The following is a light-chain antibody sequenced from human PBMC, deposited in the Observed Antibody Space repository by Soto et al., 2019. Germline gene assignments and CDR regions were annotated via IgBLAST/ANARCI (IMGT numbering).Light chain of an antibody. CDR1: QSISTW. Sequence: QLPQYPSSQCACVGDRVTITCRASQSISTWLAWYQQRPGKAPKLLIYDASSLQSGVPSRFSGSGSGTEFTLTISSLQPDDFTSYYCQEYNSYSWTSCQRTKADIK. CDR2: DAS. V-gene: IGKV1-5*01. J-gene: IGKJ1*01. CDR3: QEYNSYSWT.